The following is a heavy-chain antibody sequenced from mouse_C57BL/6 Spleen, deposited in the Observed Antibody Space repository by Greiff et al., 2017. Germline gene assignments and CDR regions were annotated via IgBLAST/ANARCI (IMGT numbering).Heavy chain of an antibody. CDR1: GFTFSDYG. V-gene: IGHV5-17*01. CDR3: ARRTAQAPFAY. D-gene: IGHD3-2*02. J-gene: IGHJ3*01. Sequence: EVNVVESGGGLVKPGGSLKLSCAASGFTFSDYGMHWVRQAPEKGLEWVAYISSGSSTIYYADTVKGRFTISRDNAKNTLFLQMTSLRSEDTAMYYCARRTAQAPFAYWGQGTLVTVSA. CDR2: ISSGSSTI.